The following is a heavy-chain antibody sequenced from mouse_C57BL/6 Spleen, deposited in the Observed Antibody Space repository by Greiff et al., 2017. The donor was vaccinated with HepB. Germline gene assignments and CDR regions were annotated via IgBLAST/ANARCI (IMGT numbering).Heavy chain of an antibody. Sequence: VQLQQSGAELVKPGASVKLSCTASGFNIKDYYMHWVKQRTEQGLEWIGRLAPEDGETKYAPNFQGKATITADTSSNTAYLQLSSLTSEDTAVYYCAPTVVEGFAYWGQGTLVTVSA. CDR2: LAPEDGET. CDR1: GFNIKDYY. V-gene: IGHV14-2*01. J-gene: IGHJ3*01. D-gene: IGHD1-1*01. CDR3: APTVVEGFAY.